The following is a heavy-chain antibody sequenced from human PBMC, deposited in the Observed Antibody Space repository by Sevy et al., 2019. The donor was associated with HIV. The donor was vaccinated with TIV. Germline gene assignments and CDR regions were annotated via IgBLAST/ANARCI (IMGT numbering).Heavy chain of an antibody. CDR2: ISSSSSTI. CDR3: ATRSSGRGYYYYGMDV. J-gene: IGHJ6*02. V-gene: IGHV3-48*01. Sequence: GGSLRLSCAASGFTFSNYNMDWVRQAPGTGLEWVSYISSSSSTIYYADSVKGRFTISRDNAKNSLYLQMNSLRAEDTAVYYCATRSSGRGYYYYGMDVWGQGTTVTVSS. CDR1: GFTFSNYN. D-gene: IGHD6-6*01.